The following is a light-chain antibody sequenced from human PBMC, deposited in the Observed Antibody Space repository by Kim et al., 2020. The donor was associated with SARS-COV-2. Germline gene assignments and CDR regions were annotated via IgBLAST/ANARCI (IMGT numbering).Light chain of an antibody. J-gene: IGKJ4*01. CDR3: QQYYTTPLT. CDR2: WAS. CDR1: QNLLFSSNNKNY. V-gene: IGKV4-1*01. Sequence: DIVMTQSPDSLAVSLGERATINCKSSQNLLFSSNNKNYLAWYQQKPGQPPKLLFYWASTRESGVPDRFSGSGSGTYFTLTINTLRAEDGAVYYCQQYYTTPLTFGGGTKVDIK.